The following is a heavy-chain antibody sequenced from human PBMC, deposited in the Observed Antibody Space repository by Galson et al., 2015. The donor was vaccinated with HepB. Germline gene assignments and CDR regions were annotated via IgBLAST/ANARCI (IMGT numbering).Heavy chain of an antibody. CDR2: ISYTGSYI. CDR1: GFTFTGSV. V-gene: IGHV3-30*03. CDR3: VRPRGAGAGDYQNWYFDL. Sequence: SLRLSCALSGFTFTGSVIHWVRQAPGKGLEWVAVISYTGSYIAYADFGRGRLAISRDNSKNALYLQMNSLRVEDTALYYCVRPRGAGAGDYQNWYFDLWGRGTLVTVSS. D-gene: IGHD4-17*01. J-gene: IGHJ2*01.